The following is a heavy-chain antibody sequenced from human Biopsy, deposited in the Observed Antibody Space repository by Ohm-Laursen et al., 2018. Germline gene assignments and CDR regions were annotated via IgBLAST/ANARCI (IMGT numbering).Heavy chain of an antibody. J-gene: IGHJ2*01. D-gene: IGHD3-22*01. V-gene: IGHV4-59*01. CDR3: ARDRGYYSDRTVPGYFDL. CDR1: GDSISSYY. CDR2: VYYTGST. Sequence: TLSLTCFVSGDSISSYYWSWIRQPPGKGLQWIGYVYYTGSTDYNPSLQSRVTISVDTSKNHFSLRLRSVTPADTAIYYCARDRGYYSDRTVPGYFDLWGRGTLVTVSS.